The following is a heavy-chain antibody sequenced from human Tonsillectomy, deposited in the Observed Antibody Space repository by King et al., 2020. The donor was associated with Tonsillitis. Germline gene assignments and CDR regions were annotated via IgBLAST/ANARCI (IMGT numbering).Heavy chain of an antibody. Sequence: QLVQSGGGVVQPGRSLRLSCAASGFTFSSYAMHWVRQAPGKGLEWVAVISYDGSNKYYADSVKGRFTISRDNSKNTLYLQMNSLRAEDTAVYYCARDQDIVVVVVATASMDVWGQGTTVTVSS. J-gene: IGHJ6*02. D-gene: IGHD2-15*01. CDR1: GFTFSSYA. V-gene: IGHV3-30-3*01. CDR3: ARDQDIVVVVVATASMDV. CDR2: ISYDGSNK.